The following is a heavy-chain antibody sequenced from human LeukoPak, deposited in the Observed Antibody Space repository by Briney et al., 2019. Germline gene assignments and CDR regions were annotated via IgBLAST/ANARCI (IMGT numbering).Heavy chain of an antibody. CDR3: ERGPSAFDI. J-gene: IGHJ3*02. CDR1: GYTCTSND. V-gene: IGHV1-8*01. CDR2: MNPNSGNT. Sequence: GASVKVSCKASGYTCTSNDINWVRQATGQGLEWMGWMNPNSGNTGYAQKFQGRVTMTRNTSISTAHMELSSLRCEATGVYYCERGPSAFDIWGQGKMVTVSS.